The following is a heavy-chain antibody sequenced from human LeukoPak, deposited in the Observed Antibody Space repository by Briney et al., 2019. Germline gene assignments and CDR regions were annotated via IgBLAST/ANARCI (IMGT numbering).Heavy chain of an antibody. Sequence: SETLSLTCIVSGGSISGSYWSWIRQPPGKGLEWIGYIYYRGNTNYNPSLKSRVTISVDMSKNQFSLKLRSVTAADSAVYYCARTGYSSDYYGMDVWGQGTTVTVS. J-gene: IGHJ6*02. V-gene: IGHV4-59*01. D-gene: IGHD6-19*01. CDR2: IYYRGNT. CDR1: GGSISGSY. CDR3: ARTGYSSDYYGMDV.